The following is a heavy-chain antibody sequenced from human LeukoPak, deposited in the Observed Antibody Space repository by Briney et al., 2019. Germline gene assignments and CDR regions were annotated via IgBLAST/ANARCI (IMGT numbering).Heavy chain of an antibody. CDR2: ISYDGSNS. V-gene: IGHV3-30-3*01. CDR1: GFIFRNYA. J-gene: IGHJ5*02. Sequence: GGSLRLSCVASGFIFRNYAIHWVRQAPGKGLEWVAVISYDGSNSYYANSVKGRFTVSRDNSKNTLSLQMSSLRPEDTAVYYCAREGPSPVVPVTHWFDPWGQGTLVTVSS. CDR3: AREGPSPVVPVTHWFDP. D-gene: IGHD2-2*01.